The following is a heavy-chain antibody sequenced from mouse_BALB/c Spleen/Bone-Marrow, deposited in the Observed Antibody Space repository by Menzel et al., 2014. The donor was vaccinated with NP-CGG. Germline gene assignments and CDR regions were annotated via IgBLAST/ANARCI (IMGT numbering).Heavy chain of an antibody. CDR2: IRSKSNNYAT. V-gene: IGHV10-1*02. J-gene: IGHJ3*01. Sequence: VQLVESGGGLVQPKGSLKLSCAASGFTFNTYAMNWVRQAPGKGLEWVARIRSKSNNYATYYADSVKDRFTISRDDSQSMLYLQMNNLKTEDTAMYYCVSHGSWFAYWGQGTLVTVSA. CDR1: GFTFNTYA. CDR3: VSHGSWFAY.